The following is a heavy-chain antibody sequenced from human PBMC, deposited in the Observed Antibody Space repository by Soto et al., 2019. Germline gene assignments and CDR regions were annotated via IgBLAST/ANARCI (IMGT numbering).Heavy chain of an antibody. Sequence: PSETLSLTCAVSGGSISGGGFSWSWIRQPPGKGLEWIGYILHTGGTQYNPSLKSRVSMSVDKSKNQFSLHLTSVTAADTAVYYCARLQFGEGFAYWGQGALVTVSS. V-gene: IGHV4-30-2*01. CDR3: ARLQFGEGFAY. D-gene: IGHD3-10*01. CDR1: GGSISGGGFS. CDR2: ILHTGGT. J-gene: IGHJ4*02.